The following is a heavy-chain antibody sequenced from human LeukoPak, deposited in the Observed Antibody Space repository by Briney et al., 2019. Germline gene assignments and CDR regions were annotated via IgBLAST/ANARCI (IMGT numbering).Heavy chain of an antibody. CDR1: GFTFSGSA. CDR2: IDKKDKGYATAT. J-gene: IGHJ5*02. CDR3: TRDSGTYNWFDP. D-gene: IGHD1-26*01. V-gene: IGHV3-73*01. Sequence: PGGSLRLSCAASGFTFSGSAIHWARQSSGKGLEWVGQIDKKDKGYATATAYAASVKGRFTISRDDSINMAYLQMKSLKTEDTALYYCTRDSGTYNWFDPWGQGTLVTVSS.